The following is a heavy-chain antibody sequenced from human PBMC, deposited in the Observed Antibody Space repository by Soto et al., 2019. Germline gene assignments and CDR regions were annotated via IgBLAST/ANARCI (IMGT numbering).Heavy chain of an antibody. D-gene: IGHD2-21*01. Sequence: SETLSLTCTVSGCSISNYYWSWIRQPPGKGLEWIAYIYYSGSTNYNPSIKSRVTISVDTSKNQFSLRLSSVTAADTAVYFCARGGGGYRFYYWGQGTLVTVSS. J-gene: IGHJ4*02. V-gene: IGHV4-59*12. CDR2: IYYSGST. CDR1: GCSISNYY. CDR3: ARGGGGYRFYY.